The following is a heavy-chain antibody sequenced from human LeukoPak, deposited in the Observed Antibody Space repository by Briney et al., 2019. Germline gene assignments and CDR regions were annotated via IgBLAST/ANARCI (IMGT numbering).Heavy chain of an antibody. CDR1: GYTFTTYA. V-gene: IGHV7-4-1*02. Sequence: ASVKVSCKASGYTFTTYAMNWVRQAPGQGLEWMGWINTNTGNPTYAQGFTGRFVFSLDTSVSTAYLQISSLKAEDTAVYYCARRGYSYGYYWFDPWGQGTLVTVSS. CDR2: INTNTGNP. CDR3: ARRGYSYGYYWFDP. J-gene: IGHJ5*02. D-gene: IGHD5-18*01.